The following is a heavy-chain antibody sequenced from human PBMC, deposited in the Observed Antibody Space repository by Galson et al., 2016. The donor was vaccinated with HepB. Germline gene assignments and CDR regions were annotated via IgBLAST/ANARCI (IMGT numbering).Heavy chain of an antibody. CDR2: ISGSGANT. CDR3: ARYSNSWAPFDY. CDR1: GFTFSNYA. J-gene: IGHJ4*02. Sequence: SLRLSCAASGFTFSNYAMTWVRQAPGKGLEWVSGISGSGANTHYANAVKGRFTISRDNSNNTLYLRMNSLGAEDTALYFCARYSNSWAPFDYWGQGRLVTVSS. D-gene: IGHD6-13*01. V-gene: IGHV3-23*01.